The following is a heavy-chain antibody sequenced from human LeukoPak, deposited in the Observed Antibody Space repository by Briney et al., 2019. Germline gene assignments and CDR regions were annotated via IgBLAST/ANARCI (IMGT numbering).Heavy chain of an antibody. CDR2: INPSGGIT. CDR3: ARSGGWNYYGMDV. CDR1: GYTFTGYY. Sequence: EASVKVSCKSSGYTFTGYYMHWVRQAPGQGLEWMGMINPSGGITNYARKFQGRVTMTRDTSTSTVYMELRSLRFEHTAVYYCARSGGWNYYGMDVWGQGTTVTVSS. D-gene: IGHD2-15*01. J-gene: IGHJ6*02. V-gene: IGHV1-46*01.